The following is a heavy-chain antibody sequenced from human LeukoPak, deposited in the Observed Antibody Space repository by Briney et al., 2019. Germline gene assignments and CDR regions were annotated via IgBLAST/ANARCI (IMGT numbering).Heavy chain of an antibody. D-gene: IGHD2-8*02. CDR1: GFTFSSYS. V-gene: IGHV3-21*01. Sequence: GGSLRLSCAASGFTFSSYSMNWVRQAPGKGLEWVSSISSSSSYIYYADSVKGRFTISRDNAKNSLYLRMNSLRAEDTAVYYCARDLVQGRTASHRGFDYWGQGTLVTVSS. CDR3: ARDLVQGRTASHRGFDY. CDR2: ISSSSSYI. J-gene: IGHJ4*02.